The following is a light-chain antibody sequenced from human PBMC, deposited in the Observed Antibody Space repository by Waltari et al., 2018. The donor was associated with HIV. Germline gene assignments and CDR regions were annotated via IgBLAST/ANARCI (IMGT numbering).Light chain of an antibody. CDR2: RNN. J-gene: IGLJ3*02. V-gene: IGLV1-47*01. CDR1: SSNIGRNY. Sequence: QSGLTQPPSASGTPGQRVTISCSGSSSNIGRNYVSWYQQLPGAAPKLLMYRNNQRPSGVPDRFPGSKSGTSASLAISGLRSEDEADYYCAGWDDSLSGVVFGGGTKLTVL. CDR3: AGWDDSLSGVV.